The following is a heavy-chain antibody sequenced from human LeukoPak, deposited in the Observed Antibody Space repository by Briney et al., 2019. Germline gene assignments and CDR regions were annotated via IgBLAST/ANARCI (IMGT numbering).Heavy chain of an antibody. CDR2: ISGSGGST. D-gene: IGHD6-13*01. J-gene: IGHJ4*02. Sequence: QPGGSLRLSCAASGFTFSNYWMHWVRQAPGKGLEWVSAISGSGGSTYYADSVKGRFTISRDNSKNTLYLQMNSLRAEDTAVYYCAKKEGKLLAAAGTFFGYWGQGTLVTVSS. CDR1: GFTFSNYW. V-gene: IGHV3-23*01. CDR3: AKKEGKLLAAAGTFFGY.